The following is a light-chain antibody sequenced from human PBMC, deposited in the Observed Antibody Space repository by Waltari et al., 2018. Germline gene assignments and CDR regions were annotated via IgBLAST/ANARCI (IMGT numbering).Light chain of an antibody. CDR1: QSVLYSSNNKNY. CDR2: WAS. V-gene: IGKV4-1*01. J-gene: IGKJ1*01. Sequence: DVVMTQSPDSLAVSLGERVTLHCKSRQSVLYSSNNKNYLAWFQQKPGQPPKLLIYWASTRESGVPDRFSGSGSGTDFTLTISSLQAEDVAVYYCQQYYSTPQTFGQGTKVEIK. CDR3: QQYYSTPQT.